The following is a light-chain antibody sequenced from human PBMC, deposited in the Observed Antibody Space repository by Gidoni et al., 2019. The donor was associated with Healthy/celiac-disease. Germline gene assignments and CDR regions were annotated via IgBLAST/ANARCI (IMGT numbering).Light chain of an antibody. CDR1: QSISSY. CDR3: QQSYSTPHT. J-gene: IGKJ2*01. CDR2: AAS. Sequence: DIQMTQSPSSLSASVGDRVTITCRASQSISSYLNWYQQKPGEAPKRLIYAASSLQSGVPSRFSGSGSGTDFTLTISSLQPEDFATYYCQQSYSTPHTFGQGTKLEIK. V-gene: IGKV1-39*01.